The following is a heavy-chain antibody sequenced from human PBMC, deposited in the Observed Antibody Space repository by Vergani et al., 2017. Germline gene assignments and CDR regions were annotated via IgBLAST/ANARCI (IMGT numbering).Heavy chain of an antibody. J-gene: IGHJ6*03. CDR1: VFSFSSHA. D-gene: IGHD3-10*01. V-gene: IGHV3-30*18. CDR2: ISNDGSKK. Sequence: QVQLAESGGGRVQPGRSLRLSCAASVFSFSSHAIHWVRQAPGKGLEWVAVISNDGSKKYYADSVKGRFTISRDNSKNTLDLQMNSLRTQDTAVYYCEKAGSVTSGSLQYNFYMDVWGKGTMVTVS. CDR3: EKAGSVTSGSLQYNFYMDV.